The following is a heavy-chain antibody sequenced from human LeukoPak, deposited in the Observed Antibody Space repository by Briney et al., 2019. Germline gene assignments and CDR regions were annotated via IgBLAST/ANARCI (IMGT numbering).Heavy chain of an antibody. D-gene: IGHD6-13*01. CDR3: ARDTSSWLRADW. J-gene: IGHJ4*02. V-gene: IGHV3-53*01. Sequence: GGSLRLSCAASGFTVSSNYMSWVRQAPGKGLEWVSIIYSDGSTYYADSVKGRFTISRDNSKNTLYLQMNSLRAEGTAVYYCARDTSSWLRADWWGQGTLVTVSS. CDR1: GFTVSSNY. CDR2: IYSDGST.